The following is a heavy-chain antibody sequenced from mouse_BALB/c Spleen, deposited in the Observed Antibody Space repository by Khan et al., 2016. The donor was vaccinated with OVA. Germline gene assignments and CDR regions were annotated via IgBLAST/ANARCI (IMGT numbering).Heavy chain of an antibody. CDR2: INPSTAYT. Sequence: QVQLKQSGAELAKPGASVKMSCKASGYTFINYWILWVKQRPGQGLEWIGYINPSTAYTEYNQNFKDKATLTADKSSRTAYMQLGRLTSEDSAVYYCARRGRRWDVDYWGQGTTLTVSS. CDR3: ARRGRRWDVDY. J-gene: IGHJ2*01. V-gene: IGHV1-7*01. D-gene: IGHD4-1*01. CDR1: GYTFINYW.